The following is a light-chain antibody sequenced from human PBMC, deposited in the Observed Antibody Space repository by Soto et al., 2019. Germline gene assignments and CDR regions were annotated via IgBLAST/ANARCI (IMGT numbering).Light chain of an antibody. V-gene: IGLV2-8*01. CDR3: SSYAGSNTFMV. CDR1: SSDVGGYNY. Sequence: QSALTQPPSASGSPGQSVTISCTGTSSDVGGYNYVSWYQQHPGKAPKLMIYEVTKRPSGVPNRFSASKSGNTASLTVSGLQAEDEADYYCSSYAGSNTFMVFGGGTKLTVL. CDR2: EVT. J-gene: IGLJ2*01.